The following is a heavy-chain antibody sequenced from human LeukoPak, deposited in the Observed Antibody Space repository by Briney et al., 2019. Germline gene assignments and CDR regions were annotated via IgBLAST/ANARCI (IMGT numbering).Heavy chain of an antibody. Sequence: QPGRSLRLSCAASGFTFSTYSIHWVRQAPGKGLEWVAVISYNGSNKYYADSVKGRFTISRDNSKNTLYLQMNGLRAEDTAVYYCAKEMSGYFFDSWGQGTLVTVSS. CDR1: GFTFSTYS. CDR2: ISYNGSNK. J-gene: IGHJ4*02. CDR3: AKEMSGYFFDS. V-gene: IGHV3-30*18. D-gene: IGHD6-25*01.